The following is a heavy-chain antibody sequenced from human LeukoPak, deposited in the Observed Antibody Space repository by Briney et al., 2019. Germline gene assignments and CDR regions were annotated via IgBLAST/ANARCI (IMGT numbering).Heavy chain of an antibody. CDR3: ARDRYCSSTSCYYYYMDV. D-gene: IGHD2-2*01. V-gene: IGHV3-74*01. Sequence: LGGSLRLSCAASGFTFSSYWMHWVRQAPGKGLVWVSRINSDGSSTSYADSVKGRFTISRDNAKNTLYLQMNSLRAEDTAVYYCARDRYCSSTSCYYYYMDVWGKGTTVTVSS. J-gene: IGHJ6*03. CDR1: GFTFSSYW. CDR2: INSDGSST.